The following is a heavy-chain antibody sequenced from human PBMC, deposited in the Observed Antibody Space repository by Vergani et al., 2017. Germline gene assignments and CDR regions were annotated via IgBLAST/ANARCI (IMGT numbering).Heavy chain of an antibody. J-gene: IGHJ6*03. D-gene: IGHD4-11*01. CDR2: IYYSGST. CDR3: AGVPPGLHSRREGYYYYYMDV. Sequence: QVQLQESGPGLVQPSETLSLTCTVSGGSISSYYWSWIRQPPGQGLEWIGYIYYSGSTNYNPSLKSRVTISVDTSKNQFSLKLSSVTAADTAVYYCAGVPPGLHSRREGYYYYYMDVWGKGTTVTVSS. CDR1: GGSISSYY. V-gene: IGHV4-59*01.